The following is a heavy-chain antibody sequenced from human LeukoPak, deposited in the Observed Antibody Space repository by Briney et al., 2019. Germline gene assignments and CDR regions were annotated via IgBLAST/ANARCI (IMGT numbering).Heavy chain of an antibody. D-gene: IGHD3-22*01. V-gene: IGHV3-11*01. J-gene: IGHJ5*02. CDR1: GFTFSDYY. CDR3: ARDRGDYYDSSAWGLDP. CDR2: ISSSGSTI. Sequence: PGGSLRLSCAASGFTFSDYYVSWIRQAPGKGLGWVSYISSSGSTIYYANSVKGRFTISRDNAKNSLYLQMNSLRAEDTAVYYCARDRGDYYDSSAWGLDPWGQGTLVPVSA.